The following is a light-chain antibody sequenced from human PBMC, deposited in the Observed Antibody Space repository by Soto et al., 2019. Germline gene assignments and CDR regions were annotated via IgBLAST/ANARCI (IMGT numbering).Light chain of an antibody. V-gene: IGKV3-20*01. CDR1: QTISSNN. Sequence: EIVLTQSPGTLSVSPGERATLSCRASQTISSNNIAWYQHKPGQAPSLLIYGTSSRATGIPDRFSGSGSGTDFTLTISRLEPENSAIYYCQQYGSWTFGQGTKVEI. J-gene: IGKJ1*01. CDR2: GTS. CDR3: QQYGSWT.